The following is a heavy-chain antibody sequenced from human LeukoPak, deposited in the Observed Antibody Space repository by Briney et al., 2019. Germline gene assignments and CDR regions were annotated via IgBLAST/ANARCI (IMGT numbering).Heavy chain of an antibody. CDR1: GVTFSSYG. CDR3: AREGIAAESAFDY. Sequence: GGSLRLSCAASGVTFSSYGMHWVRQAPGKGLEWVAVIWYDGSNKYYADSVKGRFTISRDNSKNTLYLQMNSLRAEDTAVYYCAREGIAAESAFDYWGQGTLVTVSS. D-gene: IGHD6-13*01. CDR2: IWYDGSNK. J-gene: IGHJ4*02. V-gene: IGHV3-33*01.